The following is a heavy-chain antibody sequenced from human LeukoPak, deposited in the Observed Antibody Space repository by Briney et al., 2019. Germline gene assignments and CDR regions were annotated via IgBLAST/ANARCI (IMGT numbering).Heavy chain of an antibody. D-gene: IGHD6-13*01. CDR1: GGSFSGYY. CDR2: INHSGST. CDR3: LAAAGTSDY. Sequence: SETLSLTCAVYGGSFSGYYWSWIRQPPGKGLEWIGEINHSGSTNYNPSLKSRVTISVDTSKNQFSLKLSSVTAADTAVYYCLAAAGTSDYWGQGTLVTVSS. J-gene: IGHJ4*02. V-gene: IGHV4-34*03.